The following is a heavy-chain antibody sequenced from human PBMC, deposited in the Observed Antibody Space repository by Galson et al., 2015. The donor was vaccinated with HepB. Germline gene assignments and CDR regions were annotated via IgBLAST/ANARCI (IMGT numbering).Heavy chain of an antibody. CDR2: ISSSSSYI. J-gene: IGHJ6*02. CDR1: GFTFSSYS. Sequence: SLRLSCAASGFTFSSYSMNWVRQAPGKGLEWVSSISSSSSYIYYADSVKGRFTISRDNAKNSLYLQMNSLRAEDTAVYYCARDEEVAAADYYYYGMDVWGQGTTVTVSS. V-gene: IGHV3-21*01. D-gene: IGHD6-13*01. CDR3: ARDEEVAAADYYYYGMDV.